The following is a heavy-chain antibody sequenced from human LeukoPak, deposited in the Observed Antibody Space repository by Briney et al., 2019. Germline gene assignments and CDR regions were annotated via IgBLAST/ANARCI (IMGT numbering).Heavy chain of an antibody. Sequence: PGGSLRLSCAASGFTFSRYEMNWLRPAPGKGLERVSSISRSSSYLHYVDSVKGRFTISRDNAKNSLYLQMNSLRAEDTAVYYCERDLMGIAYRGAFYYWGQGTLVTVSS. CDR1: GFTFSRYE. J-gene: IGHJ4*02. V-gene: IGHV3-21*04. CDR3: ERDLMGIAYRGAFYY. CDR2: ISRSSSYL. D-gene: IGHD6-13*01.